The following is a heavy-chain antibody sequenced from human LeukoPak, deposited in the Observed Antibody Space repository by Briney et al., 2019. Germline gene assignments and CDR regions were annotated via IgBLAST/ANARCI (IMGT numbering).Heavy chain of an antibody. CDR2: IYPDDSDT. D-gene: IGHD3-10*01. V-gene: IGHV5-51*01. CDR3: ARGGEGEDYFYYYLDV. Sequence: GESLKISCVASGYTFSRYWIGWVRQMPGKGLEWMGLIYPDDSDTRYSPSFEGQFTISADKSITTAYLQWSSLKASDTAIYCCARGGEGEDYFYYYLDVWGKGTPVTVSS. J-gene: IGHJ6*03. CDR1: GYTFSRYW.